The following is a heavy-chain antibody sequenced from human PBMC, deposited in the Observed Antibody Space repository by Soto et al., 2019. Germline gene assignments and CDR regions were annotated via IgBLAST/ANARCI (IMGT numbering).Heavy chain of an antibody. CDR3: ARGGYSSSWHNWFDH. J-gene: IGHJ5*02. CDR2: IYYSGST. D-gene: IGHD6-13*01. Sequence: SETLSLTCTVSGGSISSYYWSWIRQPPGKGLEWIGYIYYSGSTNYNPSLKSRVTISVDTSKNQFSLKLGSVTAADTAVYYCARGGYSSSWHNWFDHWGQGTLVTVSS. CDR1: GGSISSYY. V-gene: IGHV4-59*01.